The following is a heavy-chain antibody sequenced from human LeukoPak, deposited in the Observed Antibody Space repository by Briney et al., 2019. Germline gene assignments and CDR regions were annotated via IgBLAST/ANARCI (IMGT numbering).Heavy chain of an antibody. J-gene: IGHJ6*02. CDR2: FDPEDGET. CDR3: ATDQRGAGLGFRYGSGSYNGMDV. D-gene: IGHD3-10*01. Sequence: ASVKVSCKVSGYTLTELSMHWVRQVPGKGLEWMGGFDPEDGETLYAQKFQGRVTMTEDTSTDTAYMELSSLRSEDTAVYYCATDQRGAGLGFRYGSGSYNGMDVWGQGTMVTVSS. V-gene: IGHV1-24*01. CDR1: GYTLTELS.